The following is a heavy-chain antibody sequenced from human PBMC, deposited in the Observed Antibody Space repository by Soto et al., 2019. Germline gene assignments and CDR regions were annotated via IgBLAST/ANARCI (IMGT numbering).Heavy chain of an antibody. V-gene: IGHV3-9*03. CDR3: AKDRGPTFVPTWFDR. J-gene: IGHJ5*02. CDR1: GFTFGDYA. CDR2: ISWSSGKI. D-gene: IGHD1-1*01. Sequence: GGSLRLSCAASGFTFGDYAMHWVRQSPGKGLQWVSGISWSSGKIVYADSVKGRFTISRDNAKNSLYLQMNSLRAEDMALYYCAKDRGPTFVPTWFDRWGQGTLVTVSS.